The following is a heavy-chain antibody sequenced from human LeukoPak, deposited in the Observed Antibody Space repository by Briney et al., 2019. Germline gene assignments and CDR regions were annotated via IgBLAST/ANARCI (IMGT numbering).Heavy chain of an antibody. CDR1: GFTFRNYW. CDR2: INFDGSST. CDR3: SRGDFGDSNWFDP. D-gene: IGHD4-17*01. Sequence: GGSLRLSCAASGFTFRNYWMHWIRQAPGKGLEWVSRINFDGSSTMYADSVKGRFTISRDNAKNTLYVEMNSLRAEDTAVYYCSRGDFGDSNWFDPWGLGTLVTVSS. J-gene: IGHJ5*01. V-gene: IGHV3-74*03.